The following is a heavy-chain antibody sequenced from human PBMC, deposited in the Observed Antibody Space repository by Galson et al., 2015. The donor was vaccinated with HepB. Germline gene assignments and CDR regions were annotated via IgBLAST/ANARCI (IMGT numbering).Heavy chain of an antibody. V-gene: IGHV3-7*01. D-gene: IGHD3-10*01. CDR2: IRGDESMT. J-gene: IGHJ4*02. CDR3: ASSRDSPGNY. Sequence: SLRLSCATSGFSFGSEWMAWVRQAPGKGLEWVANIRGDESMTFYVGSVRGRFTISRDNAKNSVYLQMNSLRVEGTAVYYCASSRDSPGNYWGQGTLVTVSS. CDR1: GFSFGSEW.